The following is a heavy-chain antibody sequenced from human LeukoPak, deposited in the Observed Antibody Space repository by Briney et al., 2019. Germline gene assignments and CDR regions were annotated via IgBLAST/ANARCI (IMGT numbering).Heavy chain of an antibody. J-gene: IGHJ4*02. D-gene: IGHD3-16*01. CDR2: IYSSGIT. CDR1: GGSISSYY. V-gene: IGHV4-59*01. Sequence: SETLSLTCTVSGGSISSYYWSWIRQPPGKGLEWIGYIYSSGITDYNPSLKSRVTISVDTSKSQFPLKLSSVTAADTAIYYCARDPSTFYFDYWGQGALVTVSS. CDR3: ARDPSTFYFDY.